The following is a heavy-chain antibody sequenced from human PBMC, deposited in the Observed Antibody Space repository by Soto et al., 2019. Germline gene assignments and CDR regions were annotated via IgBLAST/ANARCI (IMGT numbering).Heavy chain of an antibody. D-gene: IGHD1-20*01. J-gene: IGHJ6*02. CDR3: AREVKEGLTGTTSYYYYYGMDV. CDR2: IYYSGRT. V-gene: IGHV4-30-4*01. CDR1: GGSISSGDYY. Sequence: SETLSLTCTVSGGSISSGDYYWSWIRQPPGKGLEWIGYIYYSGRTYYNPSLKSRVTISVDTSKNQFSLKLSSVTAADTAVYYCAREVKEGLTGTTSYYYYYGMDVWGQGTTVTVSS.